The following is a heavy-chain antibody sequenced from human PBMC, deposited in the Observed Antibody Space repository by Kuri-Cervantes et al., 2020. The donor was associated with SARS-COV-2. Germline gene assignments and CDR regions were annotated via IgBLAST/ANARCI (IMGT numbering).Heavy chain of an antibody. D-gene: IGHD3-22*01. CDR3: AKAAQGITMIVVVIVYFDY. Sequence: GESLKISCAASGFTFSSYAMHWVRQAPGKGLEWVAVISYDGSNKYYADSVKGRSTISRDNSKNTLYLQMKSLRAEDTAVYYCAKAAQGITMIVVVIVYFDYWGQGTLVTVSS. J-gene: IGHJ4*02. V-gene: IGHV3-30*07. CDR2: ISYDGSNK. CDR1: GFTFSSYA.